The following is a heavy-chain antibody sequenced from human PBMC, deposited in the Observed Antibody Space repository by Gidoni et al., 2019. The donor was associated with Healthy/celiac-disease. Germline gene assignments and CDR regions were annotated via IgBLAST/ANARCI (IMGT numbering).Heavy chain of an antibody. J-gene: IGHJ4*02. Sequence: QVQLQQWCAGLLKPSETLSLTCAVYGGSFSGYNWSRIRQPPGKGLEWIWEINHSGSTNYNPSLKSRVTISVDTSKNQFSLKLSSVTAADTAVYYCASARRYCTNGVCYVYWGQGTLVTVSS. V-gene: IGHV4-34*01. D-gene: IGHD2-8*01. CDR3: ASARRYCTNGVCYVY. CDR2: INHSGST. CDR1: GGSFSGYN.